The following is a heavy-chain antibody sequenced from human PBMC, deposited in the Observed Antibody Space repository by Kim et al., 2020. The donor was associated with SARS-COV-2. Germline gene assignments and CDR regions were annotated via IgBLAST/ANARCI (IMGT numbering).Heavy chain of an antibody. D-gene: IGHD2-8*02. Sequence: SETLSLTCAVYGGSFSGHTWSWIRQPPGKGLEWIGEITHSGSTKYNPSLKSRLTISMDLSKNQFSLKLTSVTAADTGLYYCARGRVGVVPAPVLGLGPYYDYFILDVWATGPRSPSP. CDR2: ITHSGST. V-gene: IGHV4-34*01. CDR3: ARGRVGVVPAPVLGLGPYYDYFILDV. J-gene: IGHJ6*02. CDR1: GGSFSGHT.